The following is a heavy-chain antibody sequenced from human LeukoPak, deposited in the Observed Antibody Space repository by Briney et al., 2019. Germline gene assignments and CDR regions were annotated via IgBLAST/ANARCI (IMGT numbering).Heavy chain of an antibody. CDR1: GFIFSTYW. J-gene: IGHJ5*02. Sequence: GGSLRLSCAASGFIFSTYWMMWARQAPGKGLEWVANMKGDGSEIHYVDSVKGRFTISRDNARNSLFLQMNGLRPEDTAVYYCARDPGIAAAGMADWFDPWGQGTLVTVSS. V-gene: IGHV3-7*01. CDR3: ARDPGIAAAGMADWFDP. CDR2: MKGDGSEI. D-gene: IGHD6-13*01.